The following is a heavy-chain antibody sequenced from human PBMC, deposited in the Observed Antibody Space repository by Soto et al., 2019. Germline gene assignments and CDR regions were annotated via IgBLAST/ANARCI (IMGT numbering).Heavy chain of an antibody. CDR2: ISYDGSNK. CDR1: GFTFSSYA. J-gene: IGHJ6*02. CDR3: ARDMLVAAIHYYNGMDV. V-gene: IGHV3-30-3*01. D-gene: IGHD2-15*01. Sequence: ESGGGVVQPGRSLRLSCAASGFTFSSYAMHWVRQAPGKGLEWVAVISYDGSNKYYADSVKGRFTISRDNSKNTLYLQMNSLRAEDTAVYYCARDMLVAAIHYYNGMDVWGQGTTVTVSS.